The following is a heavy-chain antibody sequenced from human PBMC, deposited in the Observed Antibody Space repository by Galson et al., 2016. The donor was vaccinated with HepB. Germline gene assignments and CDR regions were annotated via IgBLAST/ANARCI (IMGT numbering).Heavy chain of an antibody. CDR2: IYWDDNK. D-gene: IGHD3-16*01. V-gene: IGHV2-5*04. CDR3: VFSLYASLSAMNV. CDR1: GFSLSTNGVD. J-gene: IGHJ6*02. Sequence: PALVKPTQTLTLTCTLSGFSLSTNGVDVGWVRQPPGKPLEWLALIYWDDNKRYSPSLKSRLSITKDTSTNQVVLTMTNMDPVDTGTYYCVFSLYASLSAMNVWGQGTTVIVSS.